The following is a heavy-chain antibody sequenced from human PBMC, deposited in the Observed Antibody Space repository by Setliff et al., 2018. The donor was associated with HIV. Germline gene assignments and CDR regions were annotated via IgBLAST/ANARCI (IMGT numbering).Heavy chain of an antibody. CDR3: AKYAYSEEVGVSWFDP. Sequence: RQSAGKGLEWIGRIYTSGSTNDNPSLKSRGTISVDTSKNQFSLKLSSVTAADTAVYYCAKYAYSEEVGVSWFDPWGPGILVTVSS. CDR2: IYTSGST. D-gene: IGHD2-8*01. V-gene: IGHV4-61*02. J-gene: IGHJ5*02.